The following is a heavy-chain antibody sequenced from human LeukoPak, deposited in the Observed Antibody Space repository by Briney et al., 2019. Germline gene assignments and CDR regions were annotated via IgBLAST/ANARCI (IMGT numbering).Heavy chain of an antibody. Sequence: SEALSLTCTVSGGSISSYYWSWIRQPPGKGLEWIGYIYYSGSTNYNPSLKSRVTISVDTSKNQFSLKLSSVTAADTAVYYCARDNSVRDEAWWFNPWGQGTLVTVSS. CDR3: ARDNSVRDEAWWFNP. D-gene: IGHD5-24*01. CDR2: IYYSGST. J-gene: IGHJ5*02. V-gene: IGHV4-59*01. CDR1: GGSISSYY.